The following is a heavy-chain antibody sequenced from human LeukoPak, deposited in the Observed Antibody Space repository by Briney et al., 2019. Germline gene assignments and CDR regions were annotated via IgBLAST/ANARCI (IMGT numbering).Heavy chain of an antibody. J-gene: IGHJ6*02. CDR3: AKDQYYYGSGSYYPRVYHYYGMDV. CDR2: ISYDGSNK. V-gene: IGHV3-30*18. D-gene: IGHD3-10*01. CDR1: GFTFSSYG. Sequence: GRSLRLSCAASGFTFSSYGMHWVRQAPGKGLEWVAVISYDGSNKYYADSVKGRFTISRDNSKNTLYLQMNSLRAEDTAVYYCAKDQYYYGSGSYYPRVYHYYGMDVWGQGTTVTVSS.